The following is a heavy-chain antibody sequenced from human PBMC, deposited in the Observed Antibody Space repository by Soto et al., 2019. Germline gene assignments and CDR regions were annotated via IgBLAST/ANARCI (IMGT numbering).Heavy chain of an antibody. V-gene: IGHV5-51*01. Sequence: GESLKISCKGFGYTFTIHWIAWVRQMPGKGLEWMGVIYPSDSDTRYSPSFQGQVTISVDKSISTAYLHWSSLQASDTATYYCARLTTYYYDSSGYGMDVWGQGTTVTVSS. CDR2: IYPSDSDT. CDR1: GYTFTIHW. J-gene: IGHJ6*02. D-gene: IGHD3-22*01. CDR3: ARLTTYYYDSSGYGMDV.